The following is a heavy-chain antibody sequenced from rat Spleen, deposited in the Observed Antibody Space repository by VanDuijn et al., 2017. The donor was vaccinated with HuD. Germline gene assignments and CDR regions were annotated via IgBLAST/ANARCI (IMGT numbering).Heavy chain of an antibody. CDR3: ARLWDS. CDR1: GFTFSDFD. V-gene: IGHV5S23*01. CDR2: ISTGGDDT. Sequence: EVRLVESGGGLVQPGRSLKLSCAASGFTFSDFDMAWVRQAPTKGLEWVASISTGGDDTYYRDSVKGRFTISRDNAKSTLLLQMDSLRSEDTATYYCARLWDSWGQGVMVTVSS. J-gene: IGHJ2*01.